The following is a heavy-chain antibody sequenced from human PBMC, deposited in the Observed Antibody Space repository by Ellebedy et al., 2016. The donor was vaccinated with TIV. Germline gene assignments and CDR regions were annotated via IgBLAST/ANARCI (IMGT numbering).Heavy chain of an antibody. CDR3: ARETFNDVDLKVWGFFDI. CDR2: IFIDGTT. CDR1: ELTVSSNY. V-gene: IGHV3-66*01. D-gene: IGHD1-1*01. J-gene: IGHJ3*02. Sequence: GGSLRLSCAASELTVSSNYMSWVRQAPGKGLEWVSVIFIDGTTYYADSVKGRFTISRDNSKNTLYIQMNSLRAEDTAVYYCARETFNDVDLKVWGFFDIWGQGTMVTVSS.